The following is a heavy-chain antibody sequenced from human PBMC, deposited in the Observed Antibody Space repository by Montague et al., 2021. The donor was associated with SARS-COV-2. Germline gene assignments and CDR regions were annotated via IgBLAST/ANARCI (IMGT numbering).Heavy chain of an antibody. D-gene: IGHD2-21*02. CDR3: AKDIHIVVVTGMDV. CDR2: ISYDGSNK. J-gene: IGHJ6*02. CDR1: GFTFSSYA. Sequence: RLSCPASGFTFSSYAMHWVRQAPGKGLEWVAVISYDGSNKYYADSVKGRFTISRDNSKSTLFLQMNSLRAEDTAVYYCAKDIHIVVVTGMDVWGQGTTVTVSS. V-gene: IGHV3-30*04.